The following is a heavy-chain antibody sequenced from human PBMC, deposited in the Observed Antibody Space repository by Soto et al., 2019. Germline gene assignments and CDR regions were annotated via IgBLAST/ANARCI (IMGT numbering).Heavy chain of an antibody. J-gene: IGHJ4*02. V-gene: IGHV1-3*01. CDR3: ARDRPRVFSYYFDY. CDR2: INAGNGNT. D-gene: IGHD6-13*01. CDR1: GYTFTSYA. Sequence: QVQLVQSGAEVKKPGASVKVSCKASGYTFTSYAMHWVRQAPGQRLEWMGWINAGNGNTKYSQKFQGRVTITRDTSASTAYMELSSLRSEDTAVYYCARDRPRVFSYYFDYWGQGTLVTVSS.